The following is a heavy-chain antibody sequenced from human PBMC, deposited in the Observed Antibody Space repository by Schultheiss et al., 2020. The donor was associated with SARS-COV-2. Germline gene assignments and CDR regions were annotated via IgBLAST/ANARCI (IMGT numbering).Heavy chain of an antibody. CDR1: GFTFSSYA. J-gene: IGHJ4*02. Sequence: GGSLRLSCAASGFTFSSYAMSWVRQAPGKGLEWVSAIRGNAGRTYYADSVKGRFTVSRDNSKNTLYLQMNSLTAEDTAVYYCAKETVVAANLDYWGQGTLVTVSS. D-gene: IGHD2-15*01. V-gene: IGHV3-23*01. CDR3: AKETVVAANLDY. CDR2: IRGNAGRT.